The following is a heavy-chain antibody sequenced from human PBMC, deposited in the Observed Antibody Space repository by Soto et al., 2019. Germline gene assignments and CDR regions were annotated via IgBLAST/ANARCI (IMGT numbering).Heavy chain of an antibody. CDR1: GFTFSSYA. CDR3: ARDTQGEQQLVLDY. Sequence: QVQLVESGGGVVQPGRSLRLSCAASGFTFSSYAMHWVRQAPGKGLEWVAVISYDGSNKYYADSVKGRFTISRDNSKNTLYLQMNSLRAEDTAVYYCARDTQGEQQLVLDYWCQGTLVTVSS. CDR2: ISYDGSNK. D-gene: IGHD6-13*01. J-gene: IGHJ4*02. V-gene: IGHV3-30-3*01.